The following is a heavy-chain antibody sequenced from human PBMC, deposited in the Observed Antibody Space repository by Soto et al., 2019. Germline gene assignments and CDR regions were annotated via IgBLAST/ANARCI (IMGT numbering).Heavy chain of an antibody. CDR2: LSYAGDT. CDR3: AKGPHPASGYYYMDV. V-gene: IGHV3-13*01. CDR1: GFTLSTYD. D-gene: IGHD3-10*01. J-gene: IGHJ6*03. Sequence: EVQLVESGGGLVQPGGSLRPSCAASGFTLSTYDMHWVRQATGKGLEWVAALSYAGDTYYPGSVKGRFTVSREGAKNSLYLPMNSPTGGDTAVYYCAKGPHPASGYYYMDVWGKGTTVTVSS.